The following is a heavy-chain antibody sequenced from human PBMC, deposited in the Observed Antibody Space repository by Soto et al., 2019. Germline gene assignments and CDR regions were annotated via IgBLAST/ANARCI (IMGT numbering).Heavy chain of an antibody. CDR1: GYTFSSHA. J-gene: IGHJ4*02. D-gene: IGHD1-20*01. CDR2: IDPEDGET. Sequence: ASVKVSCKASGYTFSSHAMHWVRQAPGQRLEWMGWIDPEDGETKYAQKFQGRVTMTEDTSTDTAYMELSSLRSEDTAVYYCATALTGTTFFDYWGQGTLVTVSS. CDR3: ATALTGTTFFDY. V-gene: IGHV1-3*01.